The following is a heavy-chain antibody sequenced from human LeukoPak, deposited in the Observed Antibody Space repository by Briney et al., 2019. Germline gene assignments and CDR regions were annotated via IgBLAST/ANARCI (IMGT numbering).Heavy chain of an antibody. CDR1: GGSFSGYY. Sequence: PSETLSLTCAVYGGSFSGYYWSWIRQPPGKGLGWIGEINHSGSTNYNPSLKSRVTISVDTSKNQFSLKLSFVTAADTAVYYCARGRGSSGWYNDYWGQGTLVTVSS. V-gene: IGHV4-34*01. CDR2: INHSGST. J-gene: IGHJ4*02. CDR3: ARGRGSSGWYNDY. D-gene: IGHD6-19*01.